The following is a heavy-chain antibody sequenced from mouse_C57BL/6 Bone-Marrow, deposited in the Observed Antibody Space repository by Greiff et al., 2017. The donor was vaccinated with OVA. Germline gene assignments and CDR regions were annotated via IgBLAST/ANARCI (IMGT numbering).Heavy chain of an antibody. CDR1: GFTFSDYY. CDR2: ISNGGGST. J-gene: IGHJ4*01. D-gene: IGHD2-1*01. Sequence: EVKLMESGGGLVQPGGSLKLSCAASGFTFSDYYMYWVRQTPEKRLEWVAYISNGGGSTYYPDTVKGRFTISRDNAKNTLYLQMSRLKSEDTAMYYCARQGYYGNYVAMDYWGQGTSVTVSS. CDR3: ARQGYYGNYVAMDY. V-gene: IGHV5-12*01.